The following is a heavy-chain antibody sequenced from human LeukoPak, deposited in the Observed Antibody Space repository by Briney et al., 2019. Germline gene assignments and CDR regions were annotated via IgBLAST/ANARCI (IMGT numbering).Heavy chain of an antibody. D-gene: IGHD3-9*01. CDR2: ISGYNANA. Sequence: ASVKVSCKASGYTFSSYGISWVRQAPGQGLKWMGWISGYNANAEYAQKLQGRATMTTDTSTSTVLMELRSLRSDDTAVYYCARDTYDFLTGRYSGSGGDYWGQGTLVTVSS. V-gene: IGHV1-18*01. CDR1: GYTFSSYG. CDR3: ARDTYDFLTGRYSGSGGDY. J-gene: IGHJ4*02.